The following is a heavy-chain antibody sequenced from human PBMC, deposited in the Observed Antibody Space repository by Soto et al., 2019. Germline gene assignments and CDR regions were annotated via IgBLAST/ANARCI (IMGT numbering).Heavy chain of an antibody. CDR3: AREGGESSDGLYYFDS. CDR1: GGSTSSDNY. V-gene: IGHV4-30-4*01. CDR2: IYYSGNT. Sequence: QVQLQESGPGLVKPSQTLSLTCTVSGGSTSSDNYWSWIRQPPGKGLECIGHIYYSGNTDYNPSLKSRLDISIDTSKNQFSLKLSSVTAADTAVYFCAREGGESSDGLYYFDSWGQGSLVPVSS. J-gene: IGHJ4*02. D-gene: IGHD3-16*01.